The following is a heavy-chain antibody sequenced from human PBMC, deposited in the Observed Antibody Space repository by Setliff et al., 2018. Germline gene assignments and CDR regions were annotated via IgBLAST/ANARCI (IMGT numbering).Heavy chain of an antibody. CDR3: AREGVDTRSSTDYRYYMDV. CDR1: GGTFRSYG. J-gene: IGHJ6*03. D-gene: IGHD5-18*01. V-gene: IGHV1-69*05. CDR2: TIPSLGST. Sequence: EASVKVSCKASGGTFRSYGISWVRQAPGQGLEWMGGTIPSLGSTNYAQKFQDRVTIITDESTSTAYMELSSLRTEDTAVYYCAREGVDTRSSTDYRYYMDVWGKGTTVTVSS.